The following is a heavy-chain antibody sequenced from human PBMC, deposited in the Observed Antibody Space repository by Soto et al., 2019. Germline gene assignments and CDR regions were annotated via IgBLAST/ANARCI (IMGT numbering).Heavy chain of an antibody. CDR2: IYYSGST. V-gene: IGHV4-59*01. D-gene: IGHD5-12*01. CDR1: GGSISSYY. Sequence: QVQLQESGPGLVKPSETLSLTCTVSGGSISSYYWSWIRQPPGKGLEWIGYIYYSGSTNYNPSLKSRVTISVHTSTNPISLKLRSVTAADTAVYYCARAYGGYADYWGQGALVTVSS. J-gene: IGHJ4*02. CDR3: ARAYGGYADY.